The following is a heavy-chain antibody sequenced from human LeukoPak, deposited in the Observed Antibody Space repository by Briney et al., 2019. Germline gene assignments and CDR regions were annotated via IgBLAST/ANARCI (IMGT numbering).Heavy chain of an antibody. J-gene: IGHJ4*02. CDR2: IYYSGST. Sequence: PSETLSLTCTVSGDSISSSSYYWGWIRQPPGKGLEWIGSIYYSGSTYYNPSLKSRVTISVDTSKNQFSLKLSSVTAADTAVYYCARRVGATRSPNFDYWGQGTLVTVSS. CDR3: ARRVGATRSPNFDY. V-gene: IGHV4-39*01. D-gene: IGHD1-26*01. CDR1: GDSISSSSYY.